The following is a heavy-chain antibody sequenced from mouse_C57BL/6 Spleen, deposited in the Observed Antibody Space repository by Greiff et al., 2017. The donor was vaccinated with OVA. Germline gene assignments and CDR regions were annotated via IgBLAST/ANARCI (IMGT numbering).Heavy chain of an antibody. CDR1: GYTFTSYW. J-gene: IGHJ3*01. V-gene: IGHV1-74*01. CDR3: AREGDLTGGYAY. CDR2: IHPSDGDT. D-gene: IGHD4-1*01. Sequence: QVQLQQPGAELVKPGASVKVSCKASGYTFTSYWMHWVKQRPGQGLEWIGRIHPSDGDTNYNQKFKGKATLTVDKSSSTAYMQLSSLTSEDSAVYYCAREGDLTGGYAYWGQGTLVTVSA.